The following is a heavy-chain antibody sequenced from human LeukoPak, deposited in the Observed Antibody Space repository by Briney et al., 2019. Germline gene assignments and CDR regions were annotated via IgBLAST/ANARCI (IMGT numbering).Heavy chain of an antibody. CDR3: ARGVKTYYYDSSGYWKFDY. CDR2: INHSGST. Sequence: SETLSLTCAVYGGSFSGYYWSWIRQPPGKGLEWIGEINHSGSTNYNPSLKSRVTISVDTSKNQFSLKLSSVTAADTAVYYCARGVKTYYYDSSGYWKFDYWGQGTLVTVSS. J-gene: IGHJ4*02. CDR1: GGSFSGYY. D-gene: IGHD3-22*01. V-gene: IGHV4-34*01.